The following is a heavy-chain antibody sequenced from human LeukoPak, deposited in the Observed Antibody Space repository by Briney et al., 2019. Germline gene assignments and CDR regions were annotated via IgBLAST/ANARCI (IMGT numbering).Heavy chain of an antibody. D-gene: IGHD5-18*01. V-gene: IGHV4-34*01. CDR2: NNHSGST. CDR1: GGSFSGYY. CDR3: ARSRGYSYGYSLDY. Sequence: SETLSLTCAVYGGSFSGYYWSWIRQPPGKGLEWIGENNHSGSTNYNPSLKSRVTISVDTSRNQFSLKLSSVTAADTAVYYCARSRGYSYGYSLDYWGQGTLVTVSS. J-gene: IGHJ4*02.